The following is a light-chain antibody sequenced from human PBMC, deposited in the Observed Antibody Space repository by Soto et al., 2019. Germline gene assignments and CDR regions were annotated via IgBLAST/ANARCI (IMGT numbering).Light chain of an antibody. V-gene: IGLV2-14*01. CDR3: SSYSSSSTLV. J-gene: IGLJ2*01. CDR2: DVS. CDR1: SSDVGGSNY. Sequence: QSVLTQPASVSGSPGQSITISCTGTSSDVGGSNYVSWYQQHPGKAPKLMIYDVSNRPSGVSNRFSGSKSGNTASLTISGLQAEDEADYSCSSYSSSSTLVFGGGTKLTVL.